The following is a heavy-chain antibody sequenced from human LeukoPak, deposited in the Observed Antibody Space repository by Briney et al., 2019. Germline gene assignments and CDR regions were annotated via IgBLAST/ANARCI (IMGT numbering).Heavy chain of an antibody. CDR1: GFTFSSYS. CDR3: ARGLAP. V-gene: IGHV3-48*02. Sequence: GGSLRLSCAASGFTFSSYSMNWVRQAPGKGLEWISYISSYSGSTIYYADSVKGRFTISRDNAKKALYLQMNSLRYEDTAVYHCARGLAPWGQGTLVTVSS. J-gene: IGHJ5*02. CDR2: ISSYSGSTI.